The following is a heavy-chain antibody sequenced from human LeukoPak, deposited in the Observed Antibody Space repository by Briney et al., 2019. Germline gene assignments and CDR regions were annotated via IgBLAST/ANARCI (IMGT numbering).Heavy chain of an antibody. Sequence: PSETLSLTCTVSGGSISDYYRGWIRQPPGKGLEWIGYFYNSGSSTYNPSLKSRVTISVDTSKEQFSLKVNSVTAADTAVYYCTRGAGWLIDYWGQGILVTVSS. CDR3: TRGAGWLIDY. CDR2: FYNSGSS. CDR1: GGSISDYY. D-gene: IGHD3-16*01. J-gene: IGHJ4*02. V-gene: IGHV4-59*01.